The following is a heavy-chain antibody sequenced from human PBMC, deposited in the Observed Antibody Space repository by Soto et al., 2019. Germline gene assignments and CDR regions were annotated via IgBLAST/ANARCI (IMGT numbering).Heavy chain of an antibody. CDR1: IGGC. V-gene: IGHV4-39*01. CDR2: VYSGGTT. D-gene: IGHD5-18*01. Sequence: IGGCWGRKRKPPGKGLEWIGSVYSGGTTYYNPSLKSRVSISVDTAKNNFSLKVMSVTAADTAFYDCATHPQIWSPCFAPRGKGTLVPV. CDR3: ATHPQIWSPCFAP. J-gene: IGHJ1*01.